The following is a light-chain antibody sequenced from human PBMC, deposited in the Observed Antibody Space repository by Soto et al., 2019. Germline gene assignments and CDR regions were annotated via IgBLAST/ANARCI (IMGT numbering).Light chain of an antibody. CDR2: NGS. V-gene: IGKV3-20*01. Sequence: EIVLTQSPGTLSLSPGERATLSCRASQTVSSIYLAWYQQKPGQAPRLLIYNGSSRATGIPDRFSGSGSGTDFTLTISRLEPEDFAVYYCQQYNNWPPITFGQGTRLEIK. J-gene: IGKJ5*01. CDR3: QQYNNWPPIT. CDR1: QTVSSIY.